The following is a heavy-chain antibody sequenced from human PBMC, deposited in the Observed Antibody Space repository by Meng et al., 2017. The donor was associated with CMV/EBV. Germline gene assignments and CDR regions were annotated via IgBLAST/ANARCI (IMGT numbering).Heavy chain of an antibody. CDR3: TRRLMSRGGLIDY. CDR2: IRSKANSYAT. CDR1: GFTFSGSA. D-gene: IGHD5/OR15-5a*01. J-gene: IGHJ4*02. Sequence: GESLKISCAASGFTFSGSAMHWVRQASGKGLEWVGRIRSKANSYATAYAASVKGRFTISRGDSKNTAYLQMNSLKTEDTAVYYCTRRLMSRGGLIDYWGQGTLVTVSS. V-gene: IGHV3-73*01.